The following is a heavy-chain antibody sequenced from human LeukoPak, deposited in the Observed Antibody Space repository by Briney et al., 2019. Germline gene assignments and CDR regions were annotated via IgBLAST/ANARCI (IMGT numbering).Heavy chain of an antibody. CDR1: GGTFSSYA. CDR2: IIPIFGTA. J-gene: IGHJ6*02. Sequence: GASVKVSCKASGGTFSSYAISWARQAPGHGLEWMGGIIPIFGTANYAQKFQGRVTITADESTSTAYMELSSLRSEDTAVYYCATSSIAAPYYYYGMDVWGQGTTVTVSS. CDR3: ATSSIAAPYYYYGMDV. V-gene: IGHV1-69*13. D-gene: IGHD6-6*01.